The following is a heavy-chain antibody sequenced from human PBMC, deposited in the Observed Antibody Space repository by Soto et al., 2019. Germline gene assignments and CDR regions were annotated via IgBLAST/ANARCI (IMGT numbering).Heavy chain of an antibody. CDR2: IIPIFGTA. V-gene: IGHV1-69*01. Sequence: QVQLVQSGAEVKKPGSSVKVSCKASGGTFSSYAISWVRQAPGQGLEWMGGIIPIFGTANYAQKFQGRVTITADESTSTAYMELSSRRSEDTAVYYCARVSCLGTWRDYYYGMDVWGQGTTVTVSS. CDR1: GGTFSSYA. J-gene: IGHJ6*02. D-gene: IGHD7-27*01. CDR3: ARVSCLGTWRDYYYGMDV.